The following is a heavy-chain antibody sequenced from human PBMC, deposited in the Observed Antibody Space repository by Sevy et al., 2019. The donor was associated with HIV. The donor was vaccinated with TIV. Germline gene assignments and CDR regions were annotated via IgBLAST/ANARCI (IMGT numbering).Heavy chain of an antibody. D-gene: IGHD2-2*01. J-gene: IGHJ6*02. CDR2: IKKDGSEK. Sequence: GGSLRLSCAVSGFTFSTYWMSWVRQAPGKGLEWMANIKKDGSEKYYVDSVKGRFTLSRDNAKNSLYLQMNSLRVEDTALYYCARDCSSTSCLWGLDVWGQGTSVTVSS. CDR3: ARDCSSTSCLWGLDV. CDR1: GFTFSTYW. V-gene: IGHV3-7*03.